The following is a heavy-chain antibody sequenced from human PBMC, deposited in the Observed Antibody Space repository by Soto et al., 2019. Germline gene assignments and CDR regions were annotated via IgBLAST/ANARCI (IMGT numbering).Heavy chain of an antibody. D-gene: IGHD1-26*01. CDR3: EKAASWSYYF. CDR2: ISGSGGST. J-gene: IGHJ4*02. V-gene: IGHV3-23*01. Sequence: EVQLLESGGGLVQPGGSLRLSCAVSGFTFSSYAMSWVRQAPGKGLEWVSAISGSGGSTYYEVSVKGRITISRDISKSSLYLKIDNLRAENTAGYYCEKAASWSYYFWGQGTLVIVAA. CDR1: GFTFSSYA.